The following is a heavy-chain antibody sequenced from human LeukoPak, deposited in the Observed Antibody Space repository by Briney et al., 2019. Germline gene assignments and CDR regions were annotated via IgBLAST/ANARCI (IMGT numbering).Heavy chain of an antibody. CDR2: IYYSGST. CDR3: ARAYSSGWPDYYYYYMDV. CDR1: GGSISSSSYY. V-gene: IGHV4-39*07. D-gene: IGHD6-19*01. Sequence: NPSETLSLTCTVSGGSISSSSYYWGWIRQPPGKGLEWIGSIYYSGSTYYNPSLKSRVTISVDTSKNQFSLKLSSVTAADTAVYYCARAYSSGWPDYYYYYMDVWGKGTTVTVSS. J-gene: IGHJ6*03.